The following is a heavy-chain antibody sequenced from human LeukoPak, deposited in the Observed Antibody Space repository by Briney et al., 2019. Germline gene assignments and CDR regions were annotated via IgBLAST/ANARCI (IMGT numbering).Heavy chain of an antibody. CDR3: TRREMATIRAYYYYGMDV. D-gene: IGHD5-24*01. CDR1: GFTFGDYA. J-gene: IGHJ6*02. Sequence: GRSLRLSCTASGFTFGDYAMSWFRQAPGKGLEWVGFIRNKAYGGTTEYAASVKGRFTISRDDSKSIAYLQMNSLKTEDTAVYYCTRREMATIRAYYYYGMDVWGQGTTVTVSS. CDR2: IRNKAYGGTT. V-gene: IGHV3-49*03.